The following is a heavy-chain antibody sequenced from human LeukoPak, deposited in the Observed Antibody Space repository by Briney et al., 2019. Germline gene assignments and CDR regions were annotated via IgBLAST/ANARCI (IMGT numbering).Heavy chain of an antibody. D-gene: IGHD1/OR15-1a*01. CDR2: IYLYGTT. Sequence: SETLSLTCSVSIGSISSRKWWSWVRQSPVKGLEWIGEIYLYGTTNNNPSFTSRVAMSVDRSRNQFSLKMTSVTAADTAVYYCARQKWEQQGLDYYFNGLDVWGPGTTVIVSS. V-gene: IGHV4-4*02. CDR3: ARQKWEQQGLDYYFNGLDV. CDR1: IGSISSRKW. J-gene: IGHJ6*02.